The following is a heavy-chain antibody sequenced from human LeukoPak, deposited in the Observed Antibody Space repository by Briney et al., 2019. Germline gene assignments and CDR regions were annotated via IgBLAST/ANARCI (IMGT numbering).Heavy chain of an antibody. J-gene: IGHJ2*01. CDR1: GGSISSNY. CDR2: IYSSGTT. Sequence: SETLSLTCIVSGGSISSNYWSWIRQPAGKGLEWIGRIYSSGTTTYIPSLKSRVTMSGDTSKNQLSLRLTSVTAADTAVYYCARIHRRADSSGYYYEDWYFDHWGRGTLVTVSS. CDR3: ARIHRRADSSGYYYEDWYFDH. V-gene: IGHV4-4*07. D-gene: IGHD3-22*01.